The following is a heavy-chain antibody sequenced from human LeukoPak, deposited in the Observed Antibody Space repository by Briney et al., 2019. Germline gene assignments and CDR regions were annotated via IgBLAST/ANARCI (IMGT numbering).Heavy chain of an antibody. V-gene: IGHV4-34*01. CDR2: INHSGST. J-gene: IGHJ4*02. CDR1: GGSFSGYY. Sequence: PSETLSLTCAVYGGSFSGYYWSWIRQPPGKGLGWIGEINHSGSTNYNPSLKSRVTISVDTSKNRFSLKLSSVTAADAAVYYCARGSEWFGKFDFWGLGTLVTVS. D-gene: IGHD3-10*01. CDR3: ARGSEWFGKFDF.